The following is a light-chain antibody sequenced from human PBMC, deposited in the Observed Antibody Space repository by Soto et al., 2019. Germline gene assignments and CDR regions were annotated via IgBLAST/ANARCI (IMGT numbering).Light chain of an antibody. CDR2: EVS. CDR3: CSYAGSSTGV. CDR1: SSDVGSYNL. V-gene: IGLV2-23*02. J-gene: IGLJ3*02. Sequence: QSVLTQPASVSGSPGQSITISCTGTSSDVGSYNLVSWYQQHPGKAPKLMIYEVSKRPSGVSNRFSGSKSGNTASLTISGLQAEDEAAYYCCSYAGSSTGVFGGGTKLTVL.